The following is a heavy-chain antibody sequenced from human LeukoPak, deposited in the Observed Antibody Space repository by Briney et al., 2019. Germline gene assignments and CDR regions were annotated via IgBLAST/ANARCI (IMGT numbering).Heavy chain of an antibody. CDR1: GYSFTSYW. Sequence: GESLKISCKGSGYSFTSYWIGWVRQMPGKGLEWMGIIYPGDSDTRYSPSFQGQVTISADKSINTAYLQWSSLKASDTAMYYCARLRRPYYYDSSGYYFDYWGQGTLVTVSS. CDR3: ARLRRPYYYDSSGYYFDY. J-gene: IGHJ4*02. CDR2: IYPGDSDT. D-gene: IGHD3-22*01. V-gene: IGHV5-51*01.